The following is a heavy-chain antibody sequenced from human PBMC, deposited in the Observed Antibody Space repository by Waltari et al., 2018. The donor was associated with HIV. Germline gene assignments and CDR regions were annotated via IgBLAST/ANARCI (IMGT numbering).Heavy chain of an antibody. V-gene: IGHV4-4*02. CDR1: GGSISTYNW. Sequence: QVQLQESGPGQVEPSGTLSLTCAVSGGSISTYNWWTWVRQPPGKGLEWIGELDHPGSTNYNKSLKSRVTISVDKSKNQFSLELRSVTAADTAVYYCVRVVSDGKGSSWLDPWGQGTLVTVSS. CDR2: LDHPGST. CDR3: VRVVSDGKGSSWLDP. J-gene: IGHJ5*02. D-gene: IGHD2-21*01.